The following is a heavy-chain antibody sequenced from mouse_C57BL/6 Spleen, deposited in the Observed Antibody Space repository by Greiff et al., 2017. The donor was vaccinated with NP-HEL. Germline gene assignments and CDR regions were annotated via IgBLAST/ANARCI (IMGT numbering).Heavy chain of an antibody. V-gene: IGHV1-55*01. Sequence: VQLQQPGAELVKPGASVKMSCKASGYTFTSYWITWVKQRPGQGLEWIGDIYPGSGSTNYNEKFKSKATLTVDTSSSTAYMQLSSLTSEDSAVYYCARGNGNYSWFAYWGQGTLVTVSA. CDR2: IYPGSGST. CDR3: ARGNGNYSWFAY. CDR1: GYTFTSYW. J-gene: IGHJ3*01. D-gene: IGHD2-1*01.